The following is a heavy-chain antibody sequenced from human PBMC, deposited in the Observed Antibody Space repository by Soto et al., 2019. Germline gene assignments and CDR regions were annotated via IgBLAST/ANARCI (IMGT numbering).Heavy chain of an antibody. D-gene: IGHD6-13*01. J-gene: IGHJ6*02. V-gene: IGHV1-3*01. CDR1: GYTFTSYA. CDR2: INAGNGNT. CDR3: ARSGIAAAGTSYYYYYYGMDV. Sequence: QVQLVQSGAEVKKPGASVKVSCKASGYTFTSYAMHWVRQAPGQRLEWMGWINAGNGNTKYSQKFQGRVTITRDTSARTAYMELSSLRSEDTAVYYCARSGIAAAGTSYYYYYYGMDVWGQGTTVTVSS.